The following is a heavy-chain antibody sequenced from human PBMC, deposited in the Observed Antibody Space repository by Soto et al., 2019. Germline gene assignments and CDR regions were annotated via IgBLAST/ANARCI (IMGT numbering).Heavy chain of an antibody. J-gene: IGHJ4*02. D-gene: IGHD6-6*01. CDR2: INHSGST. CDR3: AREVGSSSIEVDY. CDR1: GGSFSGYY. V-gene: IGHV4-34*01. Sequence: SETLSLTCAVYGGSFSGYYWSWIRQPPGKGLEWIGEINHSGSTNYNPSLKSRVTISVDTSKNQFSLKLSSVTAADTAVYYCAREVGSSSIEVDYWCQGTLVTVSS.